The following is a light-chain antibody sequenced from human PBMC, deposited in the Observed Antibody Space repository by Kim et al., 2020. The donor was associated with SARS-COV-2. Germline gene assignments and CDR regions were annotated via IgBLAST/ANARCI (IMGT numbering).Light chain of an antibody. CDR3: QQRYSWPPLT. V-gene: IGKV3-11*01. CDR1: QSVTHH. CDR2: DAS. J-gene: IGKJ4*01. Sequence: EIVLTQSPATLSLSPGERATLSCRASQSVTHHLSWYQQKRGQAPRLLIYDASNRATGIPARFSGSGSGIDFNPTINSLEPEDLAVYYCQQRYSWPPLTFGGGTKVDIK.